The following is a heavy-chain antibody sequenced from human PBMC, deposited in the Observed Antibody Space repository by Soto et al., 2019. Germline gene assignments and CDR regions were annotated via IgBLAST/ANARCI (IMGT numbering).Heavy chain of an antibody. CDR2: INPSGGST. CDR3: ARAFYRAAMGPY. CDR1: GYTFTSYY. V-gene: IGHV1-46*01. J-gene: IGHJ4*02. D-gene: IGHD5-18*01. Sequence: ASVKVSCKASGYTFTSYYMDWVRQAPGQGLEWMGIINPSGGSTSYAQKFQGRVTMTRDTSTSTVYTELSSLRSEDTAVYYCARAFYRAAMGPYWGQGTLVTVSS.